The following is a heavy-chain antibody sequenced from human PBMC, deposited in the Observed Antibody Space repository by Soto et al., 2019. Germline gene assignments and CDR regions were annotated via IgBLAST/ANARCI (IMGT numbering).Heavy chain of an antibody. CDR1: GFTSSGFG. Sequence: QVQLVESGGGVVQPGRSLRLSCAASGFTSSGFGMHWVRQAPGKGLEWVAIIWYDGSDKYYADSVKGRFTISRDNSKNTLYLQMNSLRAEDTAVYHCAFGNLSYYFDFWGQGTPVTVSS. V-gene: IGHV3-33*01. D-gene: IGHD3-16*01. CDR2: IWYDGSDK. J-gene: IGHJ4*02. CDR3: AFGNLSYYFDF.